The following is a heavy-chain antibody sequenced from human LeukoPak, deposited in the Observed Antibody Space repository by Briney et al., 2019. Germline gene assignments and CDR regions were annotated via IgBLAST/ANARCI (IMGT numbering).Heavy chain of an antibody. D-gene: IGHD2-21*02. V-gene: IGHV3-33*01. CDR1: GFTFNRFG. CDR2: IWYDGSNK. J-gene: IGHJ4*02. Sequence: PGRSLRLSCATSGFTFNRFGMHWVRQAPGKGLEWVAVIWYDGSNKDYADSVKGRFTISRDNSKNTLYLQMSGLRAEDTAVYYCATSAHIEVGTAPPPVYWGQGTLVTVTS. CDR3: ATSAHIEVGTAPPPVY.